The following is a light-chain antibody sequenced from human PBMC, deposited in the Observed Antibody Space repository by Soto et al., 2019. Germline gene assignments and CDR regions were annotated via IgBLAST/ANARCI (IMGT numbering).Light chain of an antibody. Sequence: SVLTKPPSTSGTPGQRVTISCSGSSSNIGTNSVNWYQQLPGTAPKLLIYNSNQRPSGVPDRFSGSKSGTSASLAISGLQSEDEADYYCATWDDSLNGPVFGGGTKVTVL. J-gene: IGLJ2*01. CDR1: SSNIGTNS. V-gene: IGLV1-44*01. CDR3: ATWDDSLNGPV. CDR2: NSN.